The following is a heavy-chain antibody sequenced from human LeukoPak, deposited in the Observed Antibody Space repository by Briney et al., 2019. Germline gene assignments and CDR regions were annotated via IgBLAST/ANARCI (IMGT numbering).Heavy chain of an antibody. CDR2: IIPIFGTA. Sequence: SSVKVSCKASGGTFSSYAISGVRQAPGQGLEWMGRIIPIFGTANYAQKFQGRVTITTDESTRTAYMEVSSLRSEDTAVYYCARERPRKYCSGGSCPIDYWGQGTLVTVSS. CDR1: GGTFSSYA. CDR3: ARERPRKYCSGGSCPIDY. D-gene: IGHD2-15*01. V-gene: IGHV1-69*05. J-gene: IGHJ4*02.